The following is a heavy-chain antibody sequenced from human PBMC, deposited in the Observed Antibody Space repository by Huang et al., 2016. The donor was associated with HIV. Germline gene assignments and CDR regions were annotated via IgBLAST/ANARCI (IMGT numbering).Heavy chain of an antibody. J-gene: IGHJ6*03. Sequence: QVNLVQSGAEVRKPGSSVKVSCKASGGTFKKYAISWVRQAPGQGIEGKGAAIPWYGAAENAGKVQDRVTLTADGSTNTAYLELDRLTSEDTAVYYCAKVAAGQPFHFYYYMDAWGDGTTVSVSS. CDR1: GGTFKKYA. CDR2: AIPWYGAA. D-gene: IGHD3-3*02. CDR3: AKVAAGQPFHFYYYMDA. V-gene: IGHV1-69*13.